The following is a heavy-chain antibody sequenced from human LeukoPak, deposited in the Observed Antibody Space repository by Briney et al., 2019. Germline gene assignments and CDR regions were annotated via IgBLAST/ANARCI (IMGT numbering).Heavy chain of an antibody. CDR1: GFTLSSYE. V-gene: IGHV3-48*03. D-gene: IGHD6-13*01. J-gene: IGHJ3*02. Sequence: QAGGSLRLSCAASGFTLSSYEMNWVRQAPGKGLEWVSYISSSGSTIYYADSVKGRFTISRDNAKNSLYLQMNSLRAEDTAVYYCAGEYSSDAFDIWGQGTMVTVSS. CDR3: AGEYSSDAFDI. CDR2: ISSSGSTI.